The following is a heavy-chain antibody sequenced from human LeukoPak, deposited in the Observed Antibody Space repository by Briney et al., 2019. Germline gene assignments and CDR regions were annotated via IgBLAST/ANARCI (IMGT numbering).Heavy chain of an antibody. J-gene: IGHJ3*02. D-gene: IGHD3-22*01. CDR3: ARVFSMIVVVIGDAFDI. CDR2: IYYSGST. V-gene: IGHV4-39*07. CDR1: GGSISSSSYY. Sequence: SETLSLTCTVSGGSISSSSYYWGWIRQPPGKGLEWIGSIYYSGSTYYNPFLKSRVTISVDTSKNQFSLKLSSVTAADTAVYYCARVFSMIVVVIGDAFDIWGQGTMVTVSS.